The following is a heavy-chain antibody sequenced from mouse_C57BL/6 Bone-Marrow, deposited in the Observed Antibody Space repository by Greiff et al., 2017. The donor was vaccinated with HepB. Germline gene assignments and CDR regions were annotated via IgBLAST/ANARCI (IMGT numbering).Heavy chain of an antibody. J-gene: IGHJ2*01. CDR3: AREVMTTVVATDFDY. Sequence: VQLKESGPELVKPGASVKISCKASGYSFTDYNMNWVKQRNGKSLEWIGVINPNYGTTSYNQKFKGKATLTVDQSSSTAYMQLNSLTSEDSAVYYCAREVMTTVVATDFDYWGQGTTLTVSS. V-gene: IGHV1-39*01. CDR2: INPNYGTT. CDR1: GYSFTDYN. D-gene: IGHD1-1*01.